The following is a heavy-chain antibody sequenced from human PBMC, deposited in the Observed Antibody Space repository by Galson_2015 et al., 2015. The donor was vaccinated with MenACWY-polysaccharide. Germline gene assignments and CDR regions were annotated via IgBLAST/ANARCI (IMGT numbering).Heavy chain of an antibody. Sequence: CAISGDSVSTKSAAWNWIGQSPSRGLEWLGRTYYRSKWSNDYAESVKSRITINPDTSKNQFSLHLSSVTPEDTAVYYCARVYDQIFDYWGQGTPVTVSS. D-gene: IGHD5/OR15-5a*01. V-gene: IGHV6-1*01. CDR2: TYYRSKWSN. J-gene: IGHJ4*02. CDR1: GDSVSTKSAA. CDR3: ARVYDQIFDY.